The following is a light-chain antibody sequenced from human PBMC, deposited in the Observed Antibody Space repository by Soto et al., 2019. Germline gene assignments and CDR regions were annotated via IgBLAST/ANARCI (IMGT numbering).Light chain of an antibody. Sequence: QSVLTQPPSASGSPGQSVTISCTGTSSDVGGYNYVSWYQQHPGKAPKLMIYEVSKRPSGVPDRFSGSKSGNTASLTVSGLQAEDEAYYHCSSYAGSNNFVVFGGGTKLTVL. V-gene: IGLV2-8*01. CDR1: SSDVGGYNY. CDR3: SSYAGSNNFVV. J-gene: IGLJ2*01. CDR2: EVS.